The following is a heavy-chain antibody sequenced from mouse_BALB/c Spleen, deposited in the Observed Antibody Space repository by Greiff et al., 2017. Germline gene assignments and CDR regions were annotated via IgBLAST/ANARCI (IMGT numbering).Heavy chain of an antibody. Sequence: QVQLVQPGPGLVAPSQSLSLSCTASGYSLTSYGVHWVRQPPGKGLEWLGVIWAGGSTNYNSARISRLSISKENSKSQVFLKMNSLQTDDTAMYYCARDREGNDENYFDYWGQGTTVTVSS. CDR2: IWAGGST. J-gene: IGHJ2*01. CDR1: GYSLTSYG. CDR3: ARDREGNDENYFDY. V-gene: IGHV2-9*02. D-gene: IGHD2-2*01.